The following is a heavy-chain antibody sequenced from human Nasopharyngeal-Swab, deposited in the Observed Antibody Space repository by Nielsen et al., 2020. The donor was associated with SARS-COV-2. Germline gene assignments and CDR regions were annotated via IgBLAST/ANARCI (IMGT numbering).Heavy chain of an antibody. CDR2: ISSSSSYI. Sequence: GESLKISCAASGFTFSTYSMNWVRQAPGKGLEWVSSISSSSSYIYYADSLKGRFTISRDSAKNSLYLQMNSLRAEDTAVYYCARGCVLTGPSCYYYGMDVWGQGTTVTVSS. J-gene: IGHJ6*02. CDR3: ARGCVLTGPSCYYYGMDV. V-gene: IGHV3-21*01. D-gene: IGHD3-9*01. CDR1: GFTFSTYS.